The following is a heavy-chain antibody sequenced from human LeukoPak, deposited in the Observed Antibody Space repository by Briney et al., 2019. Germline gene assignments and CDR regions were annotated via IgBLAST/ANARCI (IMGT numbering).Heavy chain of an antibody. V-gene: IGHV3-30*01. CDR2: ISYDGSNK. Sequence: GRSLRLSCAASGFTFSSYAMHWVRQAPGKGLEWVAVISYDGSNKYYEDSVKGRFTISRDNSKNTLYLQMNSLRAEDTAVYYCARDRGRGGATPSDYWGQGTLVTVSS. CDR3: ARDRGRGGATPSDY. CDR1: GFTFSSYA. J-gene: IGHJ4*02. D-gene: IGHD1-26*01.